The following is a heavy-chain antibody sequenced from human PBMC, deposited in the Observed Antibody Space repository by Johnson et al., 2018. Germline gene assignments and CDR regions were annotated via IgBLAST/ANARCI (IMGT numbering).Heavy chain of an antibody. D-gene: IGHD6-6*01. Sequence: QVQLQESGPGLVKPSETLSLTCTVSGGSISSYYWSWIRQPPGKGLEWIGYIYYSGSPNYNPPLRSRVTISVDTSKTPFSLRLSSVTAADTAVYYCARELYSSASTAPNWFDPWGQGTLVTVSS. J-gene: IGHJ5*02. V-gene: IGHV4-59*01. CDR2: IYYSGSP. CDR3: ARELYSSASTAPNWFDP. CDR1: GGSISSYY.